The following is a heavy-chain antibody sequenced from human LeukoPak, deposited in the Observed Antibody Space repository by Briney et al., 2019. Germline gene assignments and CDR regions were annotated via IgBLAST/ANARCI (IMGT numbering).Heavy chain of an antibody. Sequence: GGSLRLSCAASGFTFTTYEMNWVRQAPGKGLEWVSYISGSGSSIYYADSVEGRFTISRDNAKHSLHLQMNSLRAEDTAVYYCARDDVLSLGISFDLWGRGTLVTVSS. CDR3: ARDDVLSLGISFDL. V-gene: IGHV3-48*03. CDR1: GFTFTTYE. J-gene: IGHJ2*01. CDR2: ISGSGSSI. D-gene: IGHD3-10*02.